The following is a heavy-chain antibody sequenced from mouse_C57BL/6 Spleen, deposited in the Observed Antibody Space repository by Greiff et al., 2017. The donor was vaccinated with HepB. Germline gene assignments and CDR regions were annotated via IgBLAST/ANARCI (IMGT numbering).Heavy chain of an antibody. CDR2: ISDGGSYT. CDR1: GFTFSSYA. V-gene: IGHV5-4*01. J-gene: IGHJ3*01. Sequence: EVQGVESGGGLVKPGGSLKLSCAASGFTFSSYAMSWVRQTPEKRLEWVATISDGGSYTYYPDNVKGRFTISRDNAKNNLYLQMSHLKSEDTAMYYCARGMDGYYPFAYWGHGTLVTVSA. CDR3: ARGMDGYYPFAY. D-gene: IGHD2-3*01.